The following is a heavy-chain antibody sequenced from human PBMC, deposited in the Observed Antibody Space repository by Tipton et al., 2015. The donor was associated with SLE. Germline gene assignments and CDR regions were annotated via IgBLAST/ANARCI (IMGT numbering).Heavy chain of an antibody. D-gene: IGHD6-13*01. CDR1: GGSISSGSYY. J-gene: IGHJ4*02. CDR3: ARDLSIAAAGTFDY. V-gene: IGHV4-39*07. CDR2: IYYSGST. Sequence: TLSLTCTVSGGSISSGSYYWSWIRQPAGKGLEWIGSIYYSGSTYYNPSLKSRVTMSVDTSKNQFSLKLSSVTAADTAVYYCARDLSIAAAGTFDYWGQGTLVTVSS.